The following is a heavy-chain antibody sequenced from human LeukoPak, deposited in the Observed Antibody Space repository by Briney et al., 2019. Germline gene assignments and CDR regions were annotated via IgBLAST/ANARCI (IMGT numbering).Heavy chain of an antibody. Sequence: SETLSLTCAVYGGSFSGYYGGWIRQPPGKGLEWVGEINHSGSTNYNPSLKSRVTISVDTSKDQFSLKLSSVTAADTAVYYCARRAYYYYYMDVWGKGTTVTVSS. CDR3: ARRAYYYYYMDV. CDR1: GGSFSGYY. V-gene: IGHV4-34*01. J-gene: IGHJ6*03. CDR2: INHSGST.